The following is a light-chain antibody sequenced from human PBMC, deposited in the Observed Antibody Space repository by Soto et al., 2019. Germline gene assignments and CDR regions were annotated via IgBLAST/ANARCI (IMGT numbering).Light chain of an antibody. Sequence: EIVLTQSPGTLSLSPGERAILSCRASQSVSSSYLAWYQQKPVQAPRLLIYGASSRATGIPDRFSGSGSGTDFTLTISRLEPEDFAVYYCQQYGSSPRTFGQGTKVEI. V-gene: IGKV3-20*01. CDR2: GAS. J-gene: IGKJ1*01. CDR1: QSVSSSY. CDR3: QQYGSSPRT.